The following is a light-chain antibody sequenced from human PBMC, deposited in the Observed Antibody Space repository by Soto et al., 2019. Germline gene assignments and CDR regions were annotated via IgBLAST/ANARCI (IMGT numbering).Light chain of an antibody. CDR2: GAS. CDR1: QSVTSD. CDR3: QQYGSSPPIT. J-gene: IGKJ5*01. Sequence: EIVMTQSPATLSLSPGERATLSCRASQSVTSDLAWYQQKPGQAPRLLIYGASTRATDIPARFSGSGSGTDFTLTISRLEPEDFAVYYCQQYGSSPPITFGQGTRLEIK. V-gene: IGKV3-20*01.